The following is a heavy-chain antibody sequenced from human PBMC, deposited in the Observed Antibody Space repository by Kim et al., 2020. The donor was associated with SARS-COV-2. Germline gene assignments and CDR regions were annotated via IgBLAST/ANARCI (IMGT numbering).Heavy chain of an antibody. V-gene: IGHV3-30*04. Sequence: GGSLRLSCAASGFTFSSYAMHWVRQAPGKGLEWVAVISYDGSNKYYADSVKGRFTISRDNSKNTLYLQMNSLRAEDTAVYYCARNPSPGIPYYFDYWGQG. J-gene: IGHJ4*02. CDR1: GFTFSSYA. CDR2: ISYDGSNK. CDR3: ARNPSPGIPYYFDY. D-gene: IGHD1-20*01.